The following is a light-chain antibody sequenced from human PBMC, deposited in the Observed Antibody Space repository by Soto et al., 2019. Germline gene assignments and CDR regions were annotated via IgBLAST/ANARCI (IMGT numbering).Light chain of an antibody. CDR3: QQRRDWPLT. Sequence: EIVLTQSPATLSLSPGERATLSCRASQSLSSYLAWYQQKPGQAPRLLISDASNRATGIPARFSGSGSGTDFTLTVSSLEPEDFAVYYCQQRRDWPLTFGGGTKVEI. J-gene: IGKJ4*01. V-gene: IGKV3-11*01. CDR1: QSLSSY. CDR2: DAS.